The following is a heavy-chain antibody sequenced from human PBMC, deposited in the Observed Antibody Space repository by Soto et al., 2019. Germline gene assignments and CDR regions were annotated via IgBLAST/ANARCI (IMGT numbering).Heavy chain of an antibody. CDR2: IGTAGDT. V-gene: IGHV3-13*01. D-gene: IGHD6-13*01. CDR3: ARVPTAAGIKYYYYYGMDV. CDR1: GFTFSSYD. J-gene: IGHJ6*02. Sequence: GGSLRLSCAASGFTFSSYDMHWVRQATGKGLEWVSAIGTAGDTYYPGSVKGRFTISRENAKNSLYLQMNSLRAEDTAVYYCARVPTAAGIKYYYYYGMDVWGQGTTVTVSS.